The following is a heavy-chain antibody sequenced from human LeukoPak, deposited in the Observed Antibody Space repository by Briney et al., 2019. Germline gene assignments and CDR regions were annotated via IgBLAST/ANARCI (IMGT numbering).Heavy chain of an antibody. Sequence: TSETLSLTCTVSGGSMSSSTSCWSWVRQSPGKGLEWIGCMYHSGSTYYGSSLKGRVTISLDTPKNQFSLRLNSVTASDTAVYYCVRHIAYHANLDYWAREPWSPSPQ. CDR1: GGSMSSSTSC. CDR2: MYHSGST. J-gene: IGHJ4*02. CDR3: VRHIAYHANLDY. D-gene: IGHD2-21*01. V-gene: IGHV4-39*01.